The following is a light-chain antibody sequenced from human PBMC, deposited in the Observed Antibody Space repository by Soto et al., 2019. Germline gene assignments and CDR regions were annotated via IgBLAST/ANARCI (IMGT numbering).Light chain of an antibody. V-gene: IGLV3-21*02. Sequence: SYELTQPPSVSVAPGQTARISCGGNNIESKSLHWYQQKPGQAPLLVVYDDSDRPSGIPERFSASNSGNTATLTIGTVEAGDEAHYYCQVWDSSSDHVVFGGGTKLTVL. CDR2: DDS. CDR1: NIESKS. J-gene: IGLJ2*01. CDR3: QVWDSSSDHVV.